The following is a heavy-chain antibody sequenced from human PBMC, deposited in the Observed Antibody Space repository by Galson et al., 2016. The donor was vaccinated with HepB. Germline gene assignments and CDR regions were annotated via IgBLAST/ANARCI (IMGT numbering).Heavy chain of an antibody. J-gene: IGHJ6*02. CDR3: AGGGSRFLESYYSAAMDV. CDR1: GFTFRTYN. D-gene: IGHD3-3*01. V-gene: IGHV3-30-3*01. CDR2: ISHAGSNE. Sequence: LRLSCAVSGFTFRTYNMHWVRQAPGKGLGWVAVISHAGSNEFYADSVKGRITISRDNYNNTLYLEMSSLRAEDTAVYYCAGGGSRFLESYYSAAMDVWGQGTTVTVSS.